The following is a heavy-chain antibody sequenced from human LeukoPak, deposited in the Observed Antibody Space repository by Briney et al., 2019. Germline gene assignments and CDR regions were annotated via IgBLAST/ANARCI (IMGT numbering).Heavy chain of an antibody. Sequence: PSETLSLTCTASIGSIGNDYWSWLRQSPGKGLEWIAYGHHSESPNYNPSLKSRVTISVDRSNNRFSLQLSSVTAADTAVYYCARENKGTVHDSTAAFHYWGQGTLVTVSS. CDR2: GHHSESP. CDR1: IGSIGNDY. J-gene: IGHJ4*02. CDR3: ARENKGTVHDSTAAFHY. V-gene: IGHV4-59*01. D-gene: IGHD1-7*01.